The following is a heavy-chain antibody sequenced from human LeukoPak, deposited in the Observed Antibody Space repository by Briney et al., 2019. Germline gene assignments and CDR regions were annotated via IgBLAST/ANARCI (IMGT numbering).Heavy chain of an antibody. J-gene: IGHJ4*02. V-gene: IGHV3-48*02. D-gene: IGHD3-10*01. CDR2: ISSTSSTI. CDR3: ARDYIWAYDY. CDR1: GFTFSSYS. Sequence: PGGPLRLSCAASGFTFSSYSMNWVRQAPGKGLEWVSYISSTSSTIYYADSVKGRFTISRDNAKNSLFLQMNRLRDDDTAVYFCARDYIWAYDYWGQGTLVTVSS.